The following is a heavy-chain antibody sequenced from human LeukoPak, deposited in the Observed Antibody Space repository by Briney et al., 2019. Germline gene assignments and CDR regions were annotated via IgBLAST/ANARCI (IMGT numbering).Heavy chain of an antibody. CDR1: GFSVSSNC. J-gene: IGHJ4*02. Sequence: PGGSLRLSCAASGFSVSSNCMSWVRQAPGKGLEWVSVICSGGTTYYADSVKGRFPIPRDNSKKTQYLQMNSLRPEDTAVNYSARETGSWHYWGQGTLVNVSS. V-gene: IGHV3-53*01. D-gene: IGHD3-9*01. CDR3: ARETGSWHY. CDR2: ICSGGTT.